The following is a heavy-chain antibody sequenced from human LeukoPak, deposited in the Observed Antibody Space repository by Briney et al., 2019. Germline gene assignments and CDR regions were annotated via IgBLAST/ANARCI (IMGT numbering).Heavy chain of an antibody. Sequence: SETLSLTCTVSGGSISSYYWSWIRQPAGKGLEWIGRIYTSGSTNYNPSLKSRVTMSVDTSKNQFSLKLSSVTAADTAVYYCARCYGSGSYLGENWFDPWGQGTLVTVSS. CDR3: ARCYGSGSYLGENWFDP. CDR1: GGSISSYY. CDR2: IYTSGST. V-gene: IGHV4-4*07. J-gene: IGHJ5*02. D-gene: IGHD3-10*01.